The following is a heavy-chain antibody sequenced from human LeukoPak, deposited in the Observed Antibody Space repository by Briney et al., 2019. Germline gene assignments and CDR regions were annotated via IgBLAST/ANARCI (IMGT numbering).Heavy chain of an antibody. J-gene: IGHJ4*02. CDR1: GYAFSSTW. D-gene: IGHD6-13*01. Sequence: GESLKISCKGSGYAFSSTWIGWVRQMPGKGLEWVGIIYPGDSDTRYSPSLQGQVTISADKSISTAYLQWSSLKASDTAMYYCARYNSSGVDYWGQGTLVTVSS. CDR2: IYPGDSDT. V-gene: IGHV5-51*01. CDR3: ARYNSSGVDY.